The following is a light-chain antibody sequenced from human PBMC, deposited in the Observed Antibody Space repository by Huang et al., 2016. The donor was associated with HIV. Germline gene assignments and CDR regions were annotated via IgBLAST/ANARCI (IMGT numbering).Light chain of an antibody. CDR2: GAS. Sequence: IVLTQSPDTLSFSPGERATLSCRASQTVTNNDLVGYQQRPGQAPRLLIYGASTRATGIPDRFSGSGSGTDFTLTISRLEPKDFVVYYCQQFGSSPPYSFGQGTKLEIK. CDR1: QTVTNND. J-gene: IGKJ2*03. CDR3: QQFGSSPPYS. V-gene: IGKV3-20*01.